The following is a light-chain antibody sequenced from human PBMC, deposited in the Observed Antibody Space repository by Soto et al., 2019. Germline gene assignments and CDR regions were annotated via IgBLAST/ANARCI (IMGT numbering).Light chain of an antibody. J-gene: IGLJ1*01. V-gene: IGLV2-14*01. CDR1: SSDVGGYNY. CDR3: SSYTSSSTL. Sequence: QSVLTQPASVSGSPGQSITISCTGTSSDVGGYNYVSWYQQHPGKAPKLMIYDVSNRPSGVSNRFSGSKSGNTASQTISGLQAEDEADYYCSSYTSSSTLFGTGIKV. CDR2: DVS.